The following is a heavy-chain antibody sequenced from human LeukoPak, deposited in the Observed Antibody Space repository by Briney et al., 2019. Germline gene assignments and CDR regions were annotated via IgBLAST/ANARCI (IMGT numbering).Heavy chain of an antibody. D-gene: IGHD5-24*01. CDR3: EKDRGDGSPWNYFDY. V-gene: IGHV3-9*01. CDR2: ISWNSGSI. J-gene: IGHJ4*02. Sequence: GRSLRLSCAASGFTFDDYAMHWVRQAPGKGLEWVSGISWNSGSIGYADSVKGRFTISRDNAKNSLYLQMNSLRAEDTALYYCEKDRGDGSPWNYFDYWGRGPLFTASS. CDR1: GFTFDDYA.